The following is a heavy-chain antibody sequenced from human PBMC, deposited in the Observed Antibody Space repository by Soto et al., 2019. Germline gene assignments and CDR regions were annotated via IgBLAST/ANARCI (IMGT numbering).Heavy chain of an antibody. V-gene: IGHV4-31*03. CDR2: IYYRGST. D-gene: IGHD3-22*01. CDR3: ARDILGLYYYDSSNAFDI. J-gene: IGHJ3*02. Sequence: SETLSLTCTVSGGSISSGGYYWSWIRQHPGKGLEWIGYIYYRGSTYYNPSLKSRVTISVDTSKNQFSLKLSSVTAADTAVYYCARDILGLYYYDSSNAFDIWGQGTMVTVSS. CDR1: GGSISSGGYY.